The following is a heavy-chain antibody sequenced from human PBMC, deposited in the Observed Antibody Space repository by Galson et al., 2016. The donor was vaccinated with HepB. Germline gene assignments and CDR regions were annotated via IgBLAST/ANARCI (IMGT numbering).Heavy chain of an antibody. CDR3: AKPLSQMWLGFDS. J-gene: IGHJ4*02. D-gene: IGHD5-18*01. CDR1: VFSFRTSA. V-gene: IGHV3-30*18. CDR2: ISYDGSDK. Sequence: LRLSCAASVFSFRTSAMSWVRQAPGKGLEWVAVISYDGSDKYYADSVKGRFTITRDTSKNAVYLQMHRLTAEDTAIYYCAKPLSQMWLGFDSWGQGALVTVSS.